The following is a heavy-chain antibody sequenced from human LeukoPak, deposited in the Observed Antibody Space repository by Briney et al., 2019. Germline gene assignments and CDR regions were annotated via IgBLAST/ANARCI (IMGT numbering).Heavy chain of an antibody. D-gene: IGHD3-10*01. CDR3: ARARERMGVRGVINWFDP. Sequence: SETLSLTCTVSGGSISSYYWSWIRQPPGKGLEWIGFIYYSGSTYYNPSLKSRFTISLDTSKNQFSLKLSPVTAADTAVYYCARARERMGVRGVINWFDPWGQGTLVTVSS. V-gene: IGHV4-59*12. CDR2: IYYSGST. J-gene: IGHJ5*02. CDR1: GGSISSYY.